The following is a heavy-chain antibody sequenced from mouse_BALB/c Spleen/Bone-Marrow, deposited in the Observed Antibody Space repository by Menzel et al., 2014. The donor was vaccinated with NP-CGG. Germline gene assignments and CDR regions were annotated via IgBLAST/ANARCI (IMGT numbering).Heavy chain of an antibody. CDR1: GYTFTSYY. CDR3: TRLSLLRGYFDY. D-gene: IGHD1-2*01. V-gene: IGHV1S81*02. Sequence: QVQLQQSGAELVKPGTSVKLSCKASGYTFTSYYIYWVKQRPGQGLKWIGEINPSNGGTNFNEKLKSKATLTVDKSSSTAYMQLSSLTSEDSAVYYCTRLSLLRGYFDYWGQGTTLTVPS. CDR2: INPSNGGT. J-gene: IGHJ2*01.